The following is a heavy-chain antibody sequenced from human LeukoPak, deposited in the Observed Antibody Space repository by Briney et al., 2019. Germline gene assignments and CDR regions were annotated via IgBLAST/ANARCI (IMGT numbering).Heavy chain of an antibody. V-gene: IGHV4-59*01. CDR1: GGSISSYY. J-gene: IGHJ4*02. Sequence: SETLSLTCTVSGGSISSYYWSWIRQPPGKGLEWIGYIYYSGSTNYNPSLKSRVTISVDTSKNQFSLKLSSVTAADTAVYYCARLPGSIPRGIYFDYWGQGTLVTVSS. CDR2: IYYSGST. CDR3: ARLPGSIPRGIYFDY. D-gene: IGHD3-10*01.